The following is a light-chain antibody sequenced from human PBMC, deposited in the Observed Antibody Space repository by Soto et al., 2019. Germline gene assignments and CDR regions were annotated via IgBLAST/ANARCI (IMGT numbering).Light chain of an antibody. Sequence: QSVLTQPPSASATPGQRVTISCSGSSSNIGSYTVKWYQQVSGTAPKLLIYDDDHRPSGVPDRFSGSKSGTSASLAISGLQSGDEADYYCAAWDGSWNALVFGGGTKLTVL. CDR3: AAWDGSWNALV. V-gene: IGLV1-44*01. J-gene: IGLJ2*01. CDR2: DDD. CDR1: SSNIGSYT.